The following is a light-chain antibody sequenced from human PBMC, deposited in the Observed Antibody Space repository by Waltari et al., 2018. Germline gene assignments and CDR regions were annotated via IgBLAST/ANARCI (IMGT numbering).Light chain of an antibody. CDR1: QSVSRF. J-gene: IGKJ1*01. CDR2: GAS. V-gene: IGKV3-20*01. Sequence: EIVLTQSPGTLSLSPGERGTLSCRARQSVSRFLAWYQQKPGQAPRLLIYGASTRATGIPDRCSGRGSGTDFSVTISRLEPEDFAVYYCQKYDRLPATFGQGTKVEIK. CDR3: QKYDRLPAT.